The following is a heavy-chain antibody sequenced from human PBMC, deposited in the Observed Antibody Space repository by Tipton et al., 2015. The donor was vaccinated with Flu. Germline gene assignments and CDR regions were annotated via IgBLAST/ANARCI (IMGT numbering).Heavy chain of an antibody. Sequence: TLSLTCTVSGGSISTTIYYWGWVRQPPGKGLEWIGSIYYSGTTYCNPSLKSRVTISIDASKNQFSLDLTSLTAADTAVYYCARDLWNDRRAYYYYGVDVWGQGTTVTVPS. D-gene: IGHD1-1*01. CDR1: GGSISTTIYY. CDR3: ARDLWNDRRAYYYYGVDV. J-gene: IGHJ6*02. CDR2: IYYSGTT. V-gene: IGHV4-39*07.